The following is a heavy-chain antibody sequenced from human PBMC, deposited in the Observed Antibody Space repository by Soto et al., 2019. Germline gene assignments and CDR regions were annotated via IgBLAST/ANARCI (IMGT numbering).Heavy chain of an antibody. CDR3: AKASPLGGPLLFFYDY. D-gene: IGHD3-16*01. V-gene: IGHV3-23*01. CDR2: ISGSGGTT. Sequence: GGSLRLSCAASGFTFSSYAMSWVRQAPGKGLEWVSAISGSGGTTYYADSVKGRFTISRDNSRNTLYLQMNSLRAEDTAVYYCAKASPLGGPLLFFYDYWGQGTLVTVAS. J-gene: IGHJ4*02. CDR1: GFTFSSYA.